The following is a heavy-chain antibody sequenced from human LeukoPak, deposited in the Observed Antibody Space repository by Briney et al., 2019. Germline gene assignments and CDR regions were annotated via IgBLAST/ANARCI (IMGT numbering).Heavy chain of an antibody. V-gene: IGHV3-21*01. J-gene: IGHJ4*02. CDR1: GFTFSDYS. CDR2: ISSSSSYI. Sequence: PGGSLRLSCAASGFTFSDYSMKWVRQAPGKGLEWVSFISSSSSYIYYADSLKGRFTISRDNAKNSLYLQMNSLRAEDTAVYYCARGTMFPYYFDYWGQGTLVTVSS. D-gene: IGHD3-10*02. CDR3: ARGTMFPYYFDY.